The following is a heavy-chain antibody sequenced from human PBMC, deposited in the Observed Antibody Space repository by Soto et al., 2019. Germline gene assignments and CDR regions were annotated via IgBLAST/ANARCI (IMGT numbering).Heavy chain of an antibody. Sequence: QLQLQESGPGLVKPSETLSLTCTVSGGSISSSSYYWGWIRQPPGKGLEWIGSIYYSGSTYYNPSLKSRVTISVVTSKNPFSLYLSSVTAADTAVYYCARHPRFSAAIPTAWGQGTLVTVSS. CDR3: ARHPRFSAAIPTA. V-gene: IGHV4-39*01. CDR2: IYYSGST. J-gene: IGHJ5*02. D-gene: IGHD2-2*01. CDR1: GGSISSSSYY.